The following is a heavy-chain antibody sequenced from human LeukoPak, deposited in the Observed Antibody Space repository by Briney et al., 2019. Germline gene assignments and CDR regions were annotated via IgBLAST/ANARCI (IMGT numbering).Heavy chain of an antibody. D-gene: IGHD3-9*01. J-gene: IGHJ4*02. CDR2: IRYDGSNK. CDR1: GFTFTSYG. Sequence: PGGSLRVSCAASGFTFTSYGMHWVRQAPGKGLEWVAFIRYDGSNKYYADSVKGRFTISRDNSKKTLYLQMNSLRAEDTAVYYCGQDRPPYYDILNGYYLDYWGQGTLVTLSS. V-gene: IGHV3-30*02. CDR3: GQDRPPYYDILNGYYLDY.